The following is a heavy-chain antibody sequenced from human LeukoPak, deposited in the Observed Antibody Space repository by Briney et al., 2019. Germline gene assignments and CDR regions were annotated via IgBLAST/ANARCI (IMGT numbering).Heavy chain of an antibody. D-gene: IGHD6-19*01. CDR2: ISGSGPGT. CDR3: AKITPGAGLDY. Sequence: GGSLRLSCAASGFTFSSWPMSWVRQAPGKGLEWVSSISGSGPGTYYADSVKGRFTISRDNSKNTLYLQMNSLRAEDTAVYYCAKITPGAGLDYWGQGTLVTVSS. CDR1: GFTFSSWP. V-gene: IGHV3-23*01. J-gene: IGHJ4*02.